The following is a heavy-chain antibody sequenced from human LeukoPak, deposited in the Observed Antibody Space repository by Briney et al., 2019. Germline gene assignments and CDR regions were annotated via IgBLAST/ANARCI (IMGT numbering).Heavy chain of an antibody. CDR2: IKQDGTDK. J-gene: IGHJ4*02. CDR1: GFTFTTYW. V-gene: IGHV3-7*01. D-gene: IGHD3-10*01. CDR3: VKVVNLYCASESYYFFEH. Sequence: GGSLTLSCAASGFTFTTYWMSWVRQPPGKGLEWVANIKQDGTDKYYVDSVKGRFTISRDHAKNSLDLQMTSLRVEDTAIYYCVKVVNLYCASESYYFFEHWGQGTPVTASS.